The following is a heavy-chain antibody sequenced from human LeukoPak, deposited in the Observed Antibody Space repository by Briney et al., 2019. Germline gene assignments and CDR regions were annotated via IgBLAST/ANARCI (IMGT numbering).Heavy chain of an antibody. D-gene: IGHD2/OR15-2a*01. CDR2: MHHSGGT. Sequence: PPETLSLTCGVSGYSISSDYYWGWIRQSPGKGLEWIVTMHHSGGTYYNPSLRSRVTISVDTSKNQFSLRLSSVTATDTAVYYCARSPLFFYHMDVWGKGTTVTASS. J-gene: IGHJ6*03. V-gene: IGHV4-38-2*01. CDR3: ARSPLFFYHMDV. CDR1: GYSISSDYY.